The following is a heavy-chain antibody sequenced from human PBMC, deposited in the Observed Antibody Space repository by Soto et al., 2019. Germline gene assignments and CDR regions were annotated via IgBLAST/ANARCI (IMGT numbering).Heavy chain of an antibody. CDR1: GYSFSDYH. CDR2: INPKSGGT. Sequence: ASVKVSCKASGYSFSDYHIHWVRQAPGQGLEWLGRINPKSGGTSSAQKFQGWVTMTRDTSISAAYMELTRLRSDDTAVYFCARGHSTDCSNGVCSFFYNHEMDVWGQGTTVTVSS. J-gene: IGHJ6*02. D-gene: IGHD2-8*01. V-gene: IGHV1-2*04. CDR3: ARGHSTDCSNGVCSFFYNHEMDV.